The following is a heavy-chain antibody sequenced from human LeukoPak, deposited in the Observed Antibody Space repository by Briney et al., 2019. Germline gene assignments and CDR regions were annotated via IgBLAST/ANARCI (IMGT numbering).Heavy chain of an antibody. CDR3: ARVDSTSPHELDY. Sequence: GGSLRLSCAASGFTFSSYAMNWVRQAPGQGLEWMGMITPSGGISYAQKFQGRVTMTRDMSTNTVYMELSSLRSEDTAVYYCARVDSTSPHELDYWGQGTLVTVSS. CDR1: GFTFSSYA. V-gene: IGHV1-46*01. J-gene: IGHJ4*02. D-gene: IGHD3-22*01. CDR2: ITPSGGI.